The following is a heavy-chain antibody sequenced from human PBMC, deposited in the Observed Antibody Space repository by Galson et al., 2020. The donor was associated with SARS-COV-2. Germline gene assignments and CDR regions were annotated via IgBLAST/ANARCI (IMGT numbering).Heavy chain of an antibody. J-gene: IGHJ6*02. CDR1: GFTFSSYG. D-gene: IGHD3-22*01. V-gene: IGHV3-30*18. CDR2: ISYDGSNK. CDR3: AKDRCYYDSSGYYCYYGMDV. Sequence: GGSLRLSCAASGFTFSSYGMHWVRQAPGKGLEWVAVISYDGSNKYYADSVKGRFTISRDNSKNTLYLQMNSLRAEDTAVYYCAKDRCYYDSSGYYCYYGMDVWGQGTTVTVSS.